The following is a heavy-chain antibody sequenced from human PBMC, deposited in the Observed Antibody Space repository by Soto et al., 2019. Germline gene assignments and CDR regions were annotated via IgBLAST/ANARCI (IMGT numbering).Heavy chain of an antibody. Sequence: QVQLVESGGGVVQPGRSLRLSCAASRFTFSSYAMHWVRQAPGKGLEWVAVISYDGSNKYYADSVKGRFTISRDNSKNTLYLQMNSLRAEDTAVYYCANRGGSLTDYWGQGTLVTVSS. CDR1: RFTFSSYA. J-gene: IGHJ4*02. CDR3: ANRGGSLTDY. D-gene: IGHD2-15*01. V-gene: IGHV3-30-3*01. CDR2: ISYDGSNK.